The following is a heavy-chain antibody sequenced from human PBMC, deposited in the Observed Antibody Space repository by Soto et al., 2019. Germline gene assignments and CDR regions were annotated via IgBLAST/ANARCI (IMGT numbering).Heavy chain of an antibody. CDR1: GGTFSSYT. Sequence: QVQLVQSGAEVKKPGSSVKVSCKASGGTFSSYTISWVRQAPGQGLEWMGRIIPILGIANYALKFQGRVTITAEKSTSTACMELSSLRSEDTAVYYWARSPFYCYYGMDVWGQGTTVTVSS. J-gene: IGHJ6*02. CDR2: IIPILGIA. V-gene: IGHV1-69*02. CDR3: ARSPFYCYYGMDV.